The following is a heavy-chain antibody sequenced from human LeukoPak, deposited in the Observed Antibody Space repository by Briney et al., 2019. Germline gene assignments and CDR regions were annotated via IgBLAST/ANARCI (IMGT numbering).Heavy chain of an antibody. CDR2: ISR. D-gene: IGHD6-13*01. CDR1: GFTFSNYR. J-gene: IGHJ4*02. CDR3: ASASSHRIAAGGDY. V-gene: IGHV3-74*01. Sequence: PGGSLRLSCAASGFTFSNYRMHWVRQAPGKGLVWVSRISRNYADSVKGRFTISRDNAKNTLYLQMNSLRAEDTAVYYCASASSHRIAAGGDYWGQGTLVTVSS.